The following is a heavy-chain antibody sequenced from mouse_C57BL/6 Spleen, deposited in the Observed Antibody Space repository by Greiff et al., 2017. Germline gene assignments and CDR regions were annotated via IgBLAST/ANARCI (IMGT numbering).Heavy chain of an antibody. CDR2: INPNNGGT. CDR1: GYTFTDYY. CDR3: ARGGITTVVAHWYFDV. V-gene: IGHV1-26*01. D-gene: IGHD1-1*01. J-gene: IGHJ1*03. Sequence: VQLHQSGPELVKPGASVKISCKASGYTFTDYYMNWVKQSHGKSLEWIGDINPNNGGTSYNQKFKGKATLTVDKSSSTAYMELRSLTSEDSAVYYCARGGITTVVAHWYFDVWGTGTTVTVSS.